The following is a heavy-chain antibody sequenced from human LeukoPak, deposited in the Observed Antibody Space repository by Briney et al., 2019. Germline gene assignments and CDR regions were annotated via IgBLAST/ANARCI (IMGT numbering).Heavy chain of an antibody. Sequence: PSETLSLTCPVSGGSISSSSYYWGWIRQPPGKGLVWIGSIYYSGSAYHNPSLKSRVTISVDKSKNQYSLKLSSVTAADTAVYYCAGPGYGSNWPFDYWAQGSLVTVSS. CDR1: GGSISSSSYY. D-gene: IGHD6-13*01. CDR2: IYYSGSA. CDR3: AGPGYGSNWPFDY. V-gene: IGHV4-39*01. J-gene: IGHJ4*02.